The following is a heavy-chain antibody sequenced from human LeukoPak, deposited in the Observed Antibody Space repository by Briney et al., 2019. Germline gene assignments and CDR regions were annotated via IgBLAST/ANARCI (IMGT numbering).Heavy chain of an antibody. CDR3: ALDYYDSSGPLEDAFDI. V-gene: IGHV3-21*01. Sequence: GGSLRLSCAASGFTFSSYSMNWVRQAPGKGLEWVSSISSSSSYIYYADSVKGRFTISRDNAKNSLYLQMNSLRAEDTAVYYCALDYYDSSGPLEDAFDIWGQGTMVTVSS. CDR2: ISSSSSYI. D-gene: IGHD3-22*01. CDR1: GFTFSSYS. J-gene: IGHJ3*02.